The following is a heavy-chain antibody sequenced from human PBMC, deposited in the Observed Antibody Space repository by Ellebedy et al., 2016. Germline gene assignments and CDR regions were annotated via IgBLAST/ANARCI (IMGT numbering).Heavy chain of an antibody. J-gene: IGHJ4*02. CDR1: GGSISNYY. Sequence: SETLSLTCTVSGGSISNYYWSWIRQPPGKGLDWIGYIYYSGSTNYNPSLKSRVTISVDTSKNQFSLKLSSVTAADTAVYYCARTFYYDSSGYQLLDYWGQGTLVTVSS. CDR3: ARTFYYDSSGYQLLDY. V-gene: IGHV4-59*08. CDR2: IYYSGST. D-gene: IGHD3-22*01.